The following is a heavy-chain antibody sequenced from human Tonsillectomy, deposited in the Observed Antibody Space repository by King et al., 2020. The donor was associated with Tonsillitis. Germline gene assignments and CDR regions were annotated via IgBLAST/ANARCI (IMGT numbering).Heavy chain of an antibody. CDR3: ARDVCSTSCEGDAFDI. J-gene: IGHJ3*02. D-gene: IGHD2-2*01. Sequence: VQLVESGAEVKKPGASVKVSRKASGYTFTSYYMHWVRQAPGQGLEWMGIINPSGGSTSYAQKFQGRVTMTRDTSTSTVYMELSSLRSEDTAVYYCARDVCSTSCEGDAFDIWGQGTMVTVSS. V-gene: IGHV1-46*01. CDR2: INPSGGST. CDR1: GYTFTSYY.